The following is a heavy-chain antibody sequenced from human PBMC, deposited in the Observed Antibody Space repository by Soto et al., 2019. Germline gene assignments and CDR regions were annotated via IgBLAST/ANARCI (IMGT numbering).Heavy chain of an antibody. CDR2: ISYDGSNK. CDR3: ARAGDSSGYCDY. Sequence: ESVGGVVQPGRSLRLSCAASGFTISSYAMHWVRQAPGKGLEWVAVISYDGSNKYYADSVKGRFTISRDNSKNTLYLQMNSLRAEDTAVYYCARAGDSSGYCDYWGQGTLVTVSS. J-gene: IGHJ4*02. D-gene: IGHD3-22*01. V-gene: IGHV3-30-3*01. CDR1: GFTISSYA.